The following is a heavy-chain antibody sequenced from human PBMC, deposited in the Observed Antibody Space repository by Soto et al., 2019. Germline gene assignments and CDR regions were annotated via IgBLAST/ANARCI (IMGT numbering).Heavy chain of an antibody. CDR3: ARGRIVVVPAAIILDAFDI. CDR2: IYYSGST. V-gene: IGHV4-31*02. D-gene: IGHD2-2*01. J-gene: IGHJ3*02. Sequence: WTGLEWIGYIYYSGSTYYNPSLKSRVTISVDTSKNQFSLKLSSVTAADTAVYYCARGRIVVVPAAIILDAFDIWGQGTMVTVSS.